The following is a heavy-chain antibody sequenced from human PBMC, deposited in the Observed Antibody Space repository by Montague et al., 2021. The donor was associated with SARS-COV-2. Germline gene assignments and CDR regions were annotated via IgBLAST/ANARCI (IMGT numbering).Heavy chain of an antibody. J-gene: IGHJ3*02. CDR3: ARDPRYDSSGYYLGYAFDI. D-gene: IGHD3-22*01. Sequence: TLSLTCTVSGGSISSGCYYWSWIRQHPGKGLEWIGYIYYSGSTYYNPSLKSRVTISVDTSKNQFSLKLSSVTAADTAVYYCARDPRYDSSGYYLGYAFDIWGQGTMVTVSS. V-gene: IGHV4-31*03. CDR1: GGSISSGCYY. CDR2: IYYSGST.